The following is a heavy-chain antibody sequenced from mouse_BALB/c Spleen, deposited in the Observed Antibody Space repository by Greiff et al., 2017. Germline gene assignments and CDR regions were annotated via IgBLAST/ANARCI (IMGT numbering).Heavy chain of an antibody. J-gene: IGHJ4*01. V-gene: IGHV5-17*02. Sequence: DVHLVESGGGLVQPGGSRKLSCAASGFTFSSFGMHWVRQAPEKGLEWVAYISSGSSTIYYADTVKGRFTISRDNPKNTLFLQMTSLRSEDTAMYYCASYYYGSSWDAMDYWGQGTSVTVSS. D-gene: IGHD1-1*01. CDR2: ISSGSSTI. CDR1: GFTFSSFG. CDR3: ASYYYGSSWDAMDY.